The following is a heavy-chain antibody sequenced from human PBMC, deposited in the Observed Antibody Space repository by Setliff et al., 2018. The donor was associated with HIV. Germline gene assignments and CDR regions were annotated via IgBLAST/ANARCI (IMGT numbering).Heavy chain of an antibody. D-gene: IGHD3-22*01. V-gene: IGHV4-4*07. CDR1: GGSISNFY. J-gene: IGHJ4*02. CDR3: ARVRLTMIMMVDYFDQ. Sequence: SETLSLTCSASGGSISNFYWSWIRQPPGKGLEWVGHIYSPGDTNYNPSLKSRVTLSADTSKNQLSLSLTSVTAADTAVYYCARVRLTMIMMVDYFDQWGQGTLVTVSS. CDR2: IYSPGDT.